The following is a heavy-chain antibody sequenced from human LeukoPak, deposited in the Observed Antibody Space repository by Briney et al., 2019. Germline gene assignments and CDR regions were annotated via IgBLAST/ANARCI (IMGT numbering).Heavy chain of an antibody. J-gene: IGHJ4*02. CDR3: ARDSQSGGYELDY. D-gene: IGHD5-12*01. CDR1: GGSISSNY. Sequence: SETLSLTCTVSGGSISSNYWSWIRQPPGKGLEWIGYIYYSGSTNYNPSLKSRVTISVDTSKNQFSLKLSSVTAADTAVYYCARDSQSGGYELDYWGQGTLVTVSS. V-gene: IGHV4-59*01. CDR2: IYYSGST.